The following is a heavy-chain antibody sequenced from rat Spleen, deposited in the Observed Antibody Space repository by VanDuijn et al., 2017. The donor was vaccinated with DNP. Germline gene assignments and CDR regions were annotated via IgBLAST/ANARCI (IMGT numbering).Heavy chain of an antibody. Sequence: QVQLKESGPGLVQPSETLSLTCTVSGFSLTSSSVSWVRQPSGKRPEWMGRVWYDGDTAYNSALRSRLSFSRFTSKNQVFLKMNSLQTYDTGTYYCIRDAGGNWFAHWGQVTLVTVSS. V-gene: IGHV2-63*01. D-gene: IGHD1-1*01. CDR2: VWYDGDT. J-gene: IGHJ3*01. CDR1: GFSLTSSS. CDR3: IRDAGGNWFAH.